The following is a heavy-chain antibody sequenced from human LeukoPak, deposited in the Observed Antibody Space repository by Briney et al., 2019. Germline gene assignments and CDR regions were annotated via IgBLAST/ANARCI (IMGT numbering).Heavy chain of an antibody. V-gene: IGHV4-38-2*02. J-gene: IGHJ3*02. Sequence: SETLSLTCSVSGYSISSGYYWGWIRQPPGKGLEWIGNIFYSGSTYYSPSLKSRVTISLDTSRNQFSLKLNSVTAADTAVYYCAKSNGYGLVDIWGQGTMVTVSS. CDR1: GYSISSGYY. CDR2: IFYSGST. D-gene: IGHD3-10*01. CDR3: AKSNGYGLVDI.